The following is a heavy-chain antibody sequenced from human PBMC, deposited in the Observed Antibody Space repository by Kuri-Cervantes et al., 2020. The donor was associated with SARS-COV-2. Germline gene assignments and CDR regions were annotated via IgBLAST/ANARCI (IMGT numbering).Heavy chain of an antibody. V-gene: IGHV4-38-2*01. D-gene: IGHD6-13*01. J-gene: IGHJ6*03. CDR2: IYHRGSS. Sequence: SQTLSLTCAVSGYSISSGYYWGWIRQPPGKGLEWIGIIYHRGSSYYNPSLRSRVTVSVDTSKNQFSLKLSSVTAADTAVYYCARTSGYSSSWSLYYYYYMDVWGKGTTVTVSS. CDR3: ARTSGYSSSWSLYYYYYMDV. CDR1: GYSISSGYY.